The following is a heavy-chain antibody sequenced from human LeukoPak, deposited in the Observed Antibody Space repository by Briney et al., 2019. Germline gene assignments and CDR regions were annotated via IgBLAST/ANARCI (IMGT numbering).Heavy chain of an antibody. CDR1: GYTFTSYA. J-gene: IGHJ6*02. CDR3: ARDYSSGWYSYYYYYGMDV. CDR2: INAGNGNT. V-gene: IGHV1-3*01. D-gene: IGHD6-19*01. Sequence: ASVKVSCKDSGYTFTSYAMHWVRQAPGQRLEWMGWINAGNGNTKYSQKFQGRVTITRDTSASTAYMELSSLRSEDTAVYYCARDYSSGWYSYYYYYGMDVWGQGTTVTVS.